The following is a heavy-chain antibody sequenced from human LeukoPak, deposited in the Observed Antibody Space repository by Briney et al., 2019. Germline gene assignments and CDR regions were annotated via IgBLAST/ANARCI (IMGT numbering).Heavy chain of an antibody. V-gene: IGHV3-30*02. CDR2: IRYDGSNK. J-gene: IGHJ3*02. CDR1: GFTFSSYG. D-gene: IGHD3-10*01. Sequence: GGSLRLSCAASGFTFSSYGMHWVRQAPGKGLEWVAFIRYDGSNKYYADSVKGRFTISRDNSKNTLYLQMNSLRAEDTAVYYCAKALYGSGSPNAFDIWGQGTMVTVSS. CDR3: AKALYGSGSPNAFDI.